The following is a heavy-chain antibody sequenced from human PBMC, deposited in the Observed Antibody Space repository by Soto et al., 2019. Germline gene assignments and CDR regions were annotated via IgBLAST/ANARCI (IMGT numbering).Heavy chain of an antibody. Sequence: PSETLSLTCTVSGGSISSGGYYWSWIRQHPGKGLEWIGYIYYSGSTYYNPSLKSRVTISVDTSKNQFSLKLSSVTAADTAVYYCARFPYDIKTQFDPWGQGTLVTVSS. CDR1: GGSISSGGYY. CDR2: IYYSGST. J-gene: IGHJ5*02. CDR3: ARFPYDIKTQFDP. V-gene: IGHV4-31*03. D-gene: IGHD3-9*01.